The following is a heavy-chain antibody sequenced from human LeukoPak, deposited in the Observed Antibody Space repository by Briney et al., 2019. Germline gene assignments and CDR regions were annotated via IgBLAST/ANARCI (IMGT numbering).Heavy chain of an antibody. CDR1: GFTFSSFA. V-gene: IGHV3-64D*09. J-gene: IGHJ4*02. D-gene: IGHD1-26*01. Sequence: GGSLILSCSASGFTFSSFAMFWVRQAPGKGLEYVSGISSDGGRTNYADSVKARFTISRDNSKVTLYLQMTSLRPEDTAIYYCVKDPSGNYFYFDYWGQGTLVTVSS. CDR2: ISSDGGRT. CDR3: VKDPSGNYFYFDY.